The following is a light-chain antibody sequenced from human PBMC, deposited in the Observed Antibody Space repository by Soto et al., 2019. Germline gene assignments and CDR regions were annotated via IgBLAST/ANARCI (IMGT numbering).Light chain of an antibody. Sequence: DIVLTQSPGTLSLSPGERAILSCRASQRVGSSSLAWYQQRPGQAPRLLIYGVSTRATGITDRFSGSGSGTDFTLPISRLESEDFAVYFCQQFGTSPAFGGGTKVEIK. CDR2: GVS. V-gene: IGKV3-20*01. CDR3: QQFGTSPA. J-gene: IGKJ4*01. CDR1: QRVGSSS.